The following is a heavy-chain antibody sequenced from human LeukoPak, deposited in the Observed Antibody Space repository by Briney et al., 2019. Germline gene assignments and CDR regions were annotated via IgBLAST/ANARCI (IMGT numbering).Heavy chain of an antibody. CDR1: GYMFTDFH. D-gene: IGHD3-10*02. CDR2: ISPKYGGT. Sequence: ASVKVSCKASGYMFTDFHLHWVRQAPGQGLEWMGWISPKYGGTYYAQKFQGRVTLTRDTSISTAYLELNSLTSDDTAVYYCARENWYVVNWSQGTLVTVSS. J-gene: IGHJ4*02. CDR3: ARENWYVVN. V-gene: IGHV1-2*02.